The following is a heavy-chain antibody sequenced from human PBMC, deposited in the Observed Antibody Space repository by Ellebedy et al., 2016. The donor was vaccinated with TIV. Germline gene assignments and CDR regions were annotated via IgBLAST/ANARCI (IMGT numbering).Heavy chain of an antibody. J-gene: IGHJ4*02. Sequence: ASVKVSCKASGYTFTSYFMYWVRQAPGQGLEWMGIINPSGGDTNYALRFQGRVTMTRDTSTSTVYMELSSLRSEDTAVYYCARGDKYYYESSGYYYTYWGQGTLVAVSS. V-gene: IGHV1-46*01. CDR3: ARGDKYYYESSGYYYTY. D-gene: IGHD3-22*01. CDR1: GYTFTSYF. CDR2: INPSGGDT.